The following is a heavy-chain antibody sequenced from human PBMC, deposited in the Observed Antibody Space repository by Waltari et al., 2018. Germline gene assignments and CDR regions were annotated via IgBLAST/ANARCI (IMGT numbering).Heavy chain of an antibody. CDR1: GYTFTSYD. CDR2: MNHNSGNT. V-gene: IGHV1-8*02. D-gene: IGHD3-16*01. J-gene: IGHJ3*02. Sequence: VQLVQSCAEVTQPGATVKISCTASGYTFTSYDINWVRQATGQGREWMGWMNHNSGNTGYAQKIQGRVTMTKNTSKSTAYMELSSLRSEDAAVDDCARGYWGAFDIWGQGTMVTVSS. CDR3: ARGYWGAFDI.